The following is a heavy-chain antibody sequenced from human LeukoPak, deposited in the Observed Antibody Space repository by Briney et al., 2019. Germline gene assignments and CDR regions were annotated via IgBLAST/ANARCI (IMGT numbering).Heavy chain of an antibody. D-gene: IGHD6-13*01. V-gene: IGHV3-43*02. CDR1: GFSFDDYA. Sequence: GGSLRLSCAASGFSFDDYAMHWVRQAPGKGLEWVSLISGDGDSTYYADSVRGRFTISRDNSKDSLYLQMNSLRTEDTALYYCAKDTGITPSGISGFFDFWGQGTLVTVSS. J-gene: IGHJ4*02. CDR2: ISGDGDST. CDR3: AKDTGITPSGISGFFDF.